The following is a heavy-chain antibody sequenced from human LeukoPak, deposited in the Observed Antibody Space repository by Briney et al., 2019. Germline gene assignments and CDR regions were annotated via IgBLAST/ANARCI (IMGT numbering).Heavy chain of an antibody. D-gene: IGHD2-2*01. J-gene: IGHJ5*02. CDR2: ISSSSSTI. V-gene: IGHV3-48*01. CDR1: GFTFSSYS. CDR3: ARSPTAINGYFDP. Sequence: GGSLRLSCAASGFTFSSYSMNWVRQAPGKGLEWVSYISSSSSTIYYADSVKGRFTISRDNAKNSLYLQMNSLRAEDTAVYYCARSPTAINGYFDPWGQGTLVTVST.